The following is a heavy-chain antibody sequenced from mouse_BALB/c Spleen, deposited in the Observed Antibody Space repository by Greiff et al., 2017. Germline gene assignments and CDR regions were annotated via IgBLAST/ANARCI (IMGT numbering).Heavy chain of an antibody. Sequence: QVQLQQPGAELVKPGASVKLSCKASGYTFTSYYMYWVKQRPGQGLEWIGGIYPSNGGTNFNEKFKSKATLTVDKSSSTAYMQLSSLTSEDSAVYYSTRAKVHYYGAMDYWGQGTSVTVSA. J-gene: IGHJ4*01. D-gene: IGHD1-2*01. CDR3: TRAKVHYYGAMDY. CDR2: IYPSNGGT. CDR1: GYTFTSYY. V-gene: IGHV1S81*02.